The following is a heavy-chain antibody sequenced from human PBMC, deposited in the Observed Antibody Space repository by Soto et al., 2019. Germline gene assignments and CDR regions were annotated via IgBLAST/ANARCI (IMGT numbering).Heavy chain of an antibody. V-gene: IGHV4-30-4*01. CDR3: ASFGVVVSDFDY. Sequence: NPSETLSLTCTVSGGSISSGDYYWSWIRQPPGKGLEWIGYIYYSGSTYYNPSLKSRVTISVDTSKNQFSLKLSSVTAADTAVYYCASFGVVVSDFDYWGQGTLVTVSS. CDR1: GGSISSGDYY. D-gene: IGHD3-22*01. J-gene: IGHJ4*02. CDR2: IYYSGST.